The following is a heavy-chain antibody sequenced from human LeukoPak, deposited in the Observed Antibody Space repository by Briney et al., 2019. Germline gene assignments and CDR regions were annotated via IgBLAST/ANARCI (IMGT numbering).Heavy chain of an antibody. D-gene: IGHD1-26*01. Sequence: PSQTLSLTCTVSGGSISSGSYYWSWIRQPAGKGLEWIGRIYTSGSTNYNPSLKSRVTISVDTSKNQFSLKLSSVTAADTAVYYCARSVGATYFDYWGQGTLVTVSS. V-gene: IGHV4-61*02. CDR3: ARSVGATYFDY. CDR1: GGSISSGSYY. J-gene: IGHJ4*02. CDR2: IYTSGST.